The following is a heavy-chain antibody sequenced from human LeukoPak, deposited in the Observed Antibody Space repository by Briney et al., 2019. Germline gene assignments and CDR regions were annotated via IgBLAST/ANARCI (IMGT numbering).Heavy chain of an antibody. D-gene: IGHD3-9*01. V-gene: IGHV3-48*02. CDR1: GFIFSSYS. CDR2: ICTSSGTI. Sequence: GGSLRLSCAASGFIFSSYSMNWVRQAPGMGLEWVSYICTSSGTIYYTDSVKGRFTISRDNAKNSLYLQMNSLRDEDTAVYYCAREGTKLRYFDSWGQGNLVTASS. CDR3: AREGTKLRYFDS. J-gene: IGHJ4*02.